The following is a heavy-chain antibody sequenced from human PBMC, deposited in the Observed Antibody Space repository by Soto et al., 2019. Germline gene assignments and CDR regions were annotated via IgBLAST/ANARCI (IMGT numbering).Heavy chain of an antibody. V-gene: IGHV3-21*01. Sequence: PGGSLRLSCAASGFTFTRYSMNWVRQAPGKGLEWVSSISSTTNYIYYADSVRGRFTISRDNSKNTLYLQMNSLRAEDTAVYYCAKDLSSSWYYYGMDVWGQGTTVTVSS. J-gene: IGHJ6*02. D-gene: IGHD6-13*01. CDR1: GFTFTRYS. CDR2: ISSTTNYI. CDR3: AKDLSSSWYYYGMDV.